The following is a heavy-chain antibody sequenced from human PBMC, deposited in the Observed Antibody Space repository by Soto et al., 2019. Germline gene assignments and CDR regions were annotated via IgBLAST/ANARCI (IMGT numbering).Heavy chain of an antibody. CDR1: GFTFSNYW. V-gene: IGHV3-74*01. CDR2: FKNDGSST. J-gene: IGHJ6*02. D-gene: IGHD2-21*01. Sequence: GGSLRLSCAASGFTFSNYWMHWVRQAPGKGLVWVSRFKNDGSSTNYADSVKGRFTISRDNAKNTLYLQMNSLRAEGTAVYYCSRDRRELGIEGTRYYGMDVWGQGTTVTV. CDR3: SRDRRELGIEGTRYYGMDV.